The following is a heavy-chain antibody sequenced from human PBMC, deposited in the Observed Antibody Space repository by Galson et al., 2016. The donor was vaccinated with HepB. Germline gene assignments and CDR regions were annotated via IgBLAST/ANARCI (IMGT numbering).Heavy chain of an antibody. CDR2: ISGRSSHK. D-gene: IGHD5-12*01. Sequence: SLRLSCAASGFIFTEYIMGWIRQAPGKGLEWVSHISGRSSHKNYSDSVKGRFSISRDNAKTSLYLEMNSLGPEDTAIYYCAAYNGGYPYWGRGTLVTVSS. CDR1: GFIFTEYI. V-gene: IGHV3-11*06. CDR3: AAYNGGYPY. J-gene: IGHJ4*02.